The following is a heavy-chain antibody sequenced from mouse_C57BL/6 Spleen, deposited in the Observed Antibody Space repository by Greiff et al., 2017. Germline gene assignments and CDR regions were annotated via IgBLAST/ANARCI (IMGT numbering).Heavy chain of an antibody. CDR1: GYTFTDYN. CDR2: INPNNGGT. CDR3: ARSFTTVVATPYWYFDV. Sequence: EVQLVESGPELVKPGASVKMSCKASGYTFTDYNMHWVKQSHGKSLEWIGYINPNNGGTSYNQKFKGKATLTVNKSSSTAYMELRSLTSEDSAVYYCARSFTTVVATPYWYFDVWGTGTTVTVSS. D-gene: IGHD1-1*01. V-gene: IGHV1-22*01. J-gene: IGHJ1*03.